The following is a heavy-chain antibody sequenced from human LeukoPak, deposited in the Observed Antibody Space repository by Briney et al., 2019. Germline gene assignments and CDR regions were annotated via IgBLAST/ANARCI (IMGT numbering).Heavy chain of an antibody. J-gene: IGHJ5*02. CDR1: GGSISSYY. CDR2: INYSGST. CDR3: ARRGAGGWFDP. D-gene: IGHD3-10*01. V-gene: IGHV4-59*08. Sequence: SETLSLTCTVSGGSISSYYWSWLRQPPGKGLEWIGYINYSGSTNYNPSLKSRVTISIDTSKNQFSLKLSSVTAADTAVYYCARRGAGGWFDPWGQGTLVTVSS.